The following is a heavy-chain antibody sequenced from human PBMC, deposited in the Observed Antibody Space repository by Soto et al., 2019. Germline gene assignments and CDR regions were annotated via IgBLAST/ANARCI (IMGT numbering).Heavy chain of an antibody. V-gene: IGHV3-23*01. CDR2: ISGSGGST. D-gene: IGHD3-3*01. CDR3: AKGGGHITIFGVVTLDYYYYMDV. J-gene: IGHJ6*03. Sequence: GGSLRLSCAASGFTFSSYAMSWVRQAPGKGLEWVSAISGSGGSTYYADSVKGRFTISRDNSKNTLYLQMNSLRAEDTAVYYYAKGGGHITIFGVVTLDYYYYMDVWGKGTTVTVSS. CDR1: GFTFSSYA.